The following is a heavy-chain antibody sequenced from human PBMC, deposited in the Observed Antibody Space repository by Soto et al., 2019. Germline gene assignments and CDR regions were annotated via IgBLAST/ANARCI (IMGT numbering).Heavy chain of an antibody. CDR3: ARAPPRGVVTAMVGPIYYYYYGMDV. Sequence: ASVKVSCKASGYTFTSYAMHWVRQAPGQRLEWMGWINAGNGNTKYSQKFQGRVTITRDTSASTAYMELSSLRSEDTAVYYCARAPPRGVVTAMVGPIYYYYYGMDVWGQGTTVTVSS. CDR1: GYTFTSYA. CDR2: INAGNGNT. V-gene: IGHV1-3*01. D-gene: IGHD5-18*01. J-gene: IGHJ6*02.